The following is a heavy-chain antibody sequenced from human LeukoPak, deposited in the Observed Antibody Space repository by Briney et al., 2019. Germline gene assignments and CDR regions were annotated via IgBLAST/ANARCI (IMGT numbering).Heavy chain of an antibody. Sequence: EPGGSLRLSCTASGFTFSSYTMNWVRQAPGKGLEWISSITSNSKYIFYADSLKGRFTISRDNAKNSLYLQMNSLRAEDTAVYYYARDRAGSSYYWGQGTLVTVSS. CDR2: ITSNSKYI. J-gene: IGHJ4*02. D-gene: IGHD6-19*01. V-gene: IGHV3-21*01. CDR3: ARDRAGSSYY. CDR1: GFTFSSYT.